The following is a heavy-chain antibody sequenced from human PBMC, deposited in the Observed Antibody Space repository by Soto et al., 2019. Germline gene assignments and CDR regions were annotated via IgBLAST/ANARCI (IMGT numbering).Heavy chain of an antibody. V-gene: IGHV4-39*01. CDR3: ASAPSPTAQWLAPFDY. Sequence: QLQLQESGPGLVKPSETLSLTCTVSGGSISSNYFFWAWIRQSPGNGLEWIGTIYYSGSTYYNPSLKSRFTIYVNASKNQFTLKLSSVNAADSAVYYCASAPSPTAQWLAPFDYWGQGTLVTVSS. CDR1: GGSISSNYFF. J-gene: IGHJ4*02. D-gene: IGHD6-19*01. CDR2: IYYSGST.